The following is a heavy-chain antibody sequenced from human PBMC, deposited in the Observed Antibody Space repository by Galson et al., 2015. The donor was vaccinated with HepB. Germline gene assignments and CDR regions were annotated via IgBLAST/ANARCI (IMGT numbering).Heavy chain of an antibody. V-gene: IGHV5-51*01. CDR2: IYPGDSET. J-gene: IGHJ4*02. CDR1: GYTFSSDW. CDR3: ARFPLDY. D-gene: IGHD3-16*02. Sequence: QSGAAAEKPGESLKISCKGSGYTFSSDWIGWGRQMLGKGLEGIGIIYPGDSETRYSPSFQGHVTIGDDKSINTAYLQWISLKASDSAMYYCARFPLDYWGQGTLVTVSS.